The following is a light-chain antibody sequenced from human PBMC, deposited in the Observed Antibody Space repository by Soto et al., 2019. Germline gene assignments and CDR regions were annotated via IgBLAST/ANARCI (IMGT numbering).Light chain of an antibody. CDR2: DAS. CDR1: QSVGRY. CDR3: QQRSDWPST. V-gene: IGKV3-11*01. J-gene: IGKJ4*01. Sequence: EIVLTQSPATLSLSPGEGATLSCRASQSVGRYLAWYQQKPGQAPRLLIYDASKRTTGIAARFSGSGSGTDFPLTNSSLETEDFAVYYCQQRSDWPSTFGGGTKLQIK.